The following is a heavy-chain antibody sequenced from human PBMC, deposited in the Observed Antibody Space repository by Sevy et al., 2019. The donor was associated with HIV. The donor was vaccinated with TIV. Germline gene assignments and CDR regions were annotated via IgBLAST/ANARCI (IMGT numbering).Heavy chain of an antibody. CDR2: IYYTGST. V-gene: IGHV4-59*01. Sequence: SETLSLTCTVSGGSISSYYLNWIRQPPGKGLEWIAYIYYTGSTNYNPSLKSRVTMSVDTSKNQFSLNLSSVTAADAAVYYCARADSGYYYGMDVWGQGTMVTVSS. J-gene: IGHJ6*02. CDR1: GGSISSYY. D-gene: IGHD6-25*01. CDR3: ARADSGYYYGMDV.